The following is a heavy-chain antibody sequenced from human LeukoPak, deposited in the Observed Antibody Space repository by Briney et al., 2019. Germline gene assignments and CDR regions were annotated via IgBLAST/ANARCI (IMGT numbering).Heavy chain of an antibody. CDR2: ISAHSGNT. D-gene: IGHD3-22*01. Sequence: ASVKVSCKASGYTFSNYDISWVRQAPGQGLEWLGWISAHSGNTNYAQNFQGRVTMTTDTSTSTAYMELRSLRSDDTAVYYCARDGSSGYYYWYFDLWGRGTLVTVSS. CDR3: ARDGSSGYYYWYFDL. CDR1: GYTFSNYD. J-gene: IGHJ2*01. V-gene: IGHV1-18*01.